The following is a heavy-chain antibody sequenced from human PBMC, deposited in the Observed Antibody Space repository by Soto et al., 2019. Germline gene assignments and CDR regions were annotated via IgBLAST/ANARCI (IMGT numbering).Heavy chain of an antibody. CDR3: ARVLGVGSSWYSREYYYYYYGMDV. J-gene: IGHJ6*02. D-gene: IGHD6-13*01. Sequence: GASVKVSCKASGYTFTSYYMHWVRQAPGQGLEWMGIINPSGGSTSYAQKFQGRVTMTRDTSTSTVYMELSSLRSEDTAVYYCARVLGVGSSWYSREYYYYYYGMDVWGQGTTVTV. CDR2: INPSGGST. V-gene: IGHV1-46*01. CDR1: GYTFTSYY.